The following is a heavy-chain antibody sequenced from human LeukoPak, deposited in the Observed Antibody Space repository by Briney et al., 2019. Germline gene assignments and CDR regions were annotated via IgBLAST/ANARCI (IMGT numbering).Heavy chain of an antibody. CDR3: ARDGRGSWSNDAFDI. J-gene: IGHJ3*02. Sequence: GGSLRLSCAASGFTFSSYAMSWVRQAPGKGLEWVSAISSSGGITYYADSVKGRFTISRDNSKNTLYLQMGSLRAEDMAVYYCARDGRGSWSNDAFDIWGQGTMVTVSS. CDR2: ISSSGGIT. V-gene: IGHV3-23*01. CDR1: GFTFSSYA. D-gene: IGHD6-13*01.